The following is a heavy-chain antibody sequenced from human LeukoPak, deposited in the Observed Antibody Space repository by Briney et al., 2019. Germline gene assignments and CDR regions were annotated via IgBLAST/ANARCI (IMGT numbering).Heavy chain of an antibody. CDR3: ARDPYGSGKGFDY. D-gene: IGHD3-10*01. CDR2: IYTSGST. Sequence: PSETLSLTCTVSGDSISSYYWSWIRQPAGKGLEWIGRIYTSGSTNYNPSLKSRVTMSVDTSKKQFSLKLSSVTAADTAVYYCARDPYGSGKGFDYRGQGTLATVSS. J-gene: IGHJ4*02. CDR1: GDSISSYY. V-gene: IGHV4-4*07.